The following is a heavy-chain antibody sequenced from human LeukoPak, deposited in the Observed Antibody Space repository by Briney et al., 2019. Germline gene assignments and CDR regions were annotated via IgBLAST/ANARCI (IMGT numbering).Heavy chain of an antibody. J-gene: IGHJ3*02. CDR3: ARSFSGPDAFDI. CDR2: INPNGGST. CDR1: GYTFTSYY. V-gene: IGHV1-46*01. Sequence: ASVKVSCKASGYTFTSYYMHWVRQAPGQGLEWMGIINPNGGSTSYAQKFQGRVTMTRDTSTSTVYMELSSLRSEDTAVYYCARSFSGPDAFDIWGQGTMVTVSS. D-gene: IGHD2-15*01.